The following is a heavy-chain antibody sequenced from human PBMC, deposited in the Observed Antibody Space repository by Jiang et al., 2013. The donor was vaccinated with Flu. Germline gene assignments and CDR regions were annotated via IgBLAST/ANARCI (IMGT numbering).Heavy chain of an antibody. Sequence: PSGTLSLTCAVSGGSISSSNWWSWVRQPPGKGLEWIGEIYHSGSTNCNPSLKSRVTISVDKSKNQFSLKLSSVTAADTAVYYCAIRNYDFWSGYYTAFDYWGQGTLVTVSS. J-gene: IGHJ4*02. D-gene: IGHD3-3*01. CDR3: AIRNYDFWSGYYTAFDY. V-gene: IGHV4-4*02. CDR2: IYHSGST. CDR1: GGSISSSNW.